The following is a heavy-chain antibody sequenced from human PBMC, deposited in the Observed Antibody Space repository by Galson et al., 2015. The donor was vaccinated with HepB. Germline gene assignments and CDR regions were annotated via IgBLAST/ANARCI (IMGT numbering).Heavy chain of an antibody. CDR2: IYSGGST. D-gene: IGHD6-13*01. CDR3: ARTKAAAGTGWFDP. CDR1: GFTVSSNY. V-gene: IGHV3-66*02. Sequence: SLRLSCAASGFTVSSNYMSWVRQAPGKGLEWVSVIYSGGSTYYADSVKGRFTISRDNSKNTLYLQVNSLRAEDTAVYYCARTKAAAGTGWFDPWGQGTLVTVSS. J-gene: IGHJ5*02.